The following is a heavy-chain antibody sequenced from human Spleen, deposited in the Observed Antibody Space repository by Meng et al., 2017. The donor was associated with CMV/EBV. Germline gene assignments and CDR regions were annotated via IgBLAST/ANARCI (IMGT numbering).Heavy chain of an antibody. J-gene: IGHJ4*02. CDR3: ARGLYDSNGLDFAY. CDR2: IYAGGTT. D-gene: IGHD3-22*01. Sequence: GRSLTLSCAASGFTVSSNYMGWVRQAPGKGLAWVSVIYAGGTTYYADSVRGRFTLARDDSKRTLYLQLNGLRAEDTGVYYCARGLYDSNGLDFAYWGKGTLVTVSS. CDR1: GFTVSSNY. V-gene: IGHV3-66*02.